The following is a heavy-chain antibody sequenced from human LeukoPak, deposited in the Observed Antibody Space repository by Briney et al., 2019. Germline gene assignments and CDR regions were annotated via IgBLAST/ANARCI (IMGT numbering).Heavy chain of an antibody. CDR1: GRSISSYY. Sequence: TASETLSLTCTVSGRSISSYYWRWIRQPPGKGLEWIGYIYYSGSTNYNPSLKSRVTISVDTSKNQFSLKLSSVTAADTAVYYCARTPQQLVHAFDIWGQGTMVTVSS. V-gene: IGHV4-59*01. CDR3: ARTPQQLVHAFDI. CDR2: IYYSGST. D-gene: IGHD6-13*01. J-gene: IGHJ3*02.